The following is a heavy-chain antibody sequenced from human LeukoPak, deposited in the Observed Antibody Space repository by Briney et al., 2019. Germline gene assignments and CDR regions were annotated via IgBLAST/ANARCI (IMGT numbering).Heavy chain of an antibody. D-gene: IGHD1-26*01. J-gene: IGHJ4*02. CDR3: ARGYSGSLPTV. Sequence: GGSLRLSCAASGFTFSSYSVNWVRQAPGKGLEWVSSISSSSSYIYYADSVKGRFTISRDNAKNSLYLQMNSLRAEDTAVYYCARGYSGSLPTVWGQGTLVTVSS. CDR2: ISSSSSYI. CDR1: GFTFSSYS. V-gene: IGHV3-21*01.